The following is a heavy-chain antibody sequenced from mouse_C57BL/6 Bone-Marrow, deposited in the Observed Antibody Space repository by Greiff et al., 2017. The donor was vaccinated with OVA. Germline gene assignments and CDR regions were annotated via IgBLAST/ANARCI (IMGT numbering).Heavy chain of an antibody. CDR2: IDPENGDT. V-gene: IGHV14-4*01. J-gene: IGHJ2*01. CDR3: TTTIVTNGDFDY. CDR1: GFNIKDDY. D-gene: IGHD2-12*01. Sequence: EVQLQQSGAELVRPGASVKLSCTASGFNIKDDYMHWVKQRPEQGLEWIGWIDPENGDTKYASKLQGKATITADTSSNTADLQLSSLTAEDTAVYYCTTTIVTNGDFDYWGQGTTLTVSS.